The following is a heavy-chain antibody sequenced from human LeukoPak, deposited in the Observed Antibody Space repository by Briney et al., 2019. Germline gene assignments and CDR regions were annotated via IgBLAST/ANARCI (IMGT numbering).Heavy chain of an antibody. CDR2: INSDGNSA. D-gene: IGHD6-13*01. Sequence: GGSLRLSCAASGFTFSSYWMHWVRQAPGKGLVWVSRINSDGNSASYADSVKGRFTVSRDNAKNTLYLQMNSLRAEDTAVYYCASSKGLFIAAAVGAFDIWGQGTMVTVSS. CDR3: ASSKGLFIAAAVGAFDI. CDR1: GFTFSSYW. V-gene: IGHV3-74*01. J-gene: IGHJ3*02.